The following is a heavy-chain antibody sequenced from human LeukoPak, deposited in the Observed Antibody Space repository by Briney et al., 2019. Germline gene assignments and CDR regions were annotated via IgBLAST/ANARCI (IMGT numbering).Heavy chain of an antibody. CDR3: AYSGSYGHLGY. CDR1: GGSISSGGYS. J-gene: IGHJ4*02. D-gene: IGHD1-26*01. V-gene: IGHV4-30-2*01. CDR2: IYHSGST. Sequence: PSETLSLTCAVSGGSISSGGYSWSWIRQPPGKGLEWIGYIYHSGSTYYNPSLKSRVTISVDRSKNQFSLRLSSVTAADTALYYCAYSGSYGHLGYWGQGIPVTVSS.